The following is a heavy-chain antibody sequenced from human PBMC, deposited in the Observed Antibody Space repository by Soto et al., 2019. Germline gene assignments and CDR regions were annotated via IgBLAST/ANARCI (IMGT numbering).Heavy chain of an antibody. CDR1: GGTFSSYA. CDR2: IIPIFGTA. CDR3: ASWQAPYGMDV. V-gene: IGHV1-69*06. J-gene: IGHJ6*02. Sequence: PSVKVSCKASGGTFSSYAISWVRQAPGQGLEWMGGIIPIFGTANYAQKFQGRVTITADKSTSTAYMELSSLRSEDTAVYYCASWQAPYGMDVWGQGTTVTVSS.